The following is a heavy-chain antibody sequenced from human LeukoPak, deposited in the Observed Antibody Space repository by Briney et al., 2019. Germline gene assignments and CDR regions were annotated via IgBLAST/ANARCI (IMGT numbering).Heavy chain of an antibody. CDR3: AKDHYWSIDY. CDR1: GFDFSSNW. V-gene: IGHV3-74*01. CDR2: IKGDGIST. D-gene: IGHD3-3*01. Sequence: GRSLRLSCAASGFDFSSNWMHWVRHAPGQGLVWVSRIKGDGISTNYADSVKGRFTISRDIAKNTLYLQMNSLRAEDTGVYYCAKDHYWSIDYWGRGTLVTVSS. J-gene: IGHJ4*02.